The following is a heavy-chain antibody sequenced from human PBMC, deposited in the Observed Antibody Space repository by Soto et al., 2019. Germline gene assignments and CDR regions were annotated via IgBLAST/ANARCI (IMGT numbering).Heavy chain of an antibody. CDR2: ISRSGDYT. D-gene: IGHD7-27*01. CDR3: AKGGFWVHFGMDV. CDR1: GSSFSAYA. Sequence: EVQLLESGGGLVQPGGSLRLSCAASGSSFSAYAMNWVRQAPGKGLGWVSAISRSGDYTFYSDSVKGRFTISRDNSRNTVYMEMNSLRAEDTAVYYCAKGGFWVHFGMDVWGQGTTVSVYS. V-gene: IGHV3-23*01. J-gene: IGHJ6*02.